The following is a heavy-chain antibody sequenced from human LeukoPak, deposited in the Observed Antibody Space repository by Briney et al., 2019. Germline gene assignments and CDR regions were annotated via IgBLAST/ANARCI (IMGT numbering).Heavy chain of an antibody. CDR3: ANGYYDSSGYSDY. D-gene: IGHD3-22*01. Sequence: GGSLRLSCAASGFTFSSYSMNWVRQAPGKGLEWVSYISSSSSTIYYADSVKGRFTISRDNSKNTLYLQMNSLRAEDTAVYYCANGYYDSSGYSDYWGQGTLVTVSS. J-gene: IGHJ4*02. CDR2: ISSSSSTI. V-gene: IGHV3-48*01. CDR1: GFTFSSYS.